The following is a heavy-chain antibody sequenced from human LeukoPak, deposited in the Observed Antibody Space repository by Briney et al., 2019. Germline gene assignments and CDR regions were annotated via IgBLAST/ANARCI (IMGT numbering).Heavy chain of an antibody. CDR1: GGTFISYA. V-gene: IGHV1-69*06. CDR3: ARELGSGSGGYYGMDV. D-gene: IGHD3-10*01. Sequence: ASGKVSCKAAGGTFISYAISGVRQAPGQGVEWRGGIMPIFGTANKAQKFQGRVTITADKSTSTAYMELSSLRSEDTAVYYCARELGSGSGGYYGMDVWGKGTTVTVSS. CDR2: IMPIFGTA. J-gene: IGHJ6*04.